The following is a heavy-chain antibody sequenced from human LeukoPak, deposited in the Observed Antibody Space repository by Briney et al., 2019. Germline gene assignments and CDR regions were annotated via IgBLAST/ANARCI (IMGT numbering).Heavy chain of an antibody. CDR3: ATWDGEGMDV. D-gene: IGHD4-17*01. CDR2: INPNSGGT. J-gene: IGHJ6*04. V-gene: IGHV1-2*04. Sequence: ASVKVSCKASGYSFTGYYIHWVRQAPGQGLEWMGWINPNSGGTNFAQKFQGWVTMTRDTSTSTAYMELSRLRSDDTAVYYYATWDGEGMDVWGKGTTVTVSS. CDR1: GYSFTGYY.